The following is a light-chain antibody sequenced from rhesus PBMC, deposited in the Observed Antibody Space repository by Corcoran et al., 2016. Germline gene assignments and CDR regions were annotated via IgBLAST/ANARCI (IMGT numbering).Light chain of an antibody. V-gene: IGKV1S5*01. CDR3: QQHNSHPLT. Sequence: DIQMTQSPSSLSASVGDRVTITCRASQTISSYLAWYQQKPGKVPKLLFYAASSLESGVPSRFSGSGSGTEFTLTISSLQPEDFATYYCQQHNSHPLTFGGGTKVELK. J-gene: IGKJ4*01. CDR2: AAS. CDR1: QTISSY.